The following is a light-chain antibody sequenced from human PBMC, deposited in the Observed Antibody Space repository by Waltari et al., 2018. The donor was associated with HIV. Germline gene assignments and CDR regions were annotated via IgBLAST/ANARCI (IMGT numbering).Light chain of an antibody. V-gene: IGKV3-11*01. CDR1: ENISRY. CDR2: DAV. J-gene: IGKJ4*01. CDR3: QQRINWLS. Sequence: EVVLNQSPATLSLSPGERATLSCRASENISRYLAWYQQRPGQAPRLLIYDAVNRAAGIPGRFSGSGSGTDFTLTISSLEPEDFAVYYCQQRINWLSFGGGTKVEIK.